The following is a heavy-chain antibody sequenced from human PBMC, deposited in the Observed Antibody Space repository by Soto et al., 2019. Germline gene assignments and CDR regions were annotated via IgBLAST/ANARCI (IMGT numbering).Heavy chain of an antibody. V-gene: IGHV3-30*18. CDR3: AKDRYSSRWYYFDY. D-gene: IGHD6-13*01. J-gene: IGHJ4*02. CDR2: ISYDGSNK. Sequence: GSLRLSCAASGFTFSSYGMRWVRQAPGKGLEWVAVISYDGSNKYYADSVKGRFTISRDNSKNTLYLQMNSLRAGDTAVYYCAKDRYSSRWYYFDYWGQGTLVTVS. CDR1: GFTFSSYG.